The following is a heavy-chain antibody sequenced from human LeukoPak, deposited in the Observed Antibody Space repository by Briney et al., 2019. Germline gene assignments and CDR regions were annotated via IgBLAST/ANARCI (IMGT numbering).Heavy chain of an antibody. Sequence: GGSLRLSCAASGFAFSSYAMSWVRQAPGKGLEWVSGISGSDGSTYYADSVKGRFTISRDYSKNTLYVQMNSLRAEDTAVYYCAKARGFCSGGSCYNPFDPWGQGTLVTVSS. D-gene: IGHD2-15*01. CDR3: AKARGFCSGGSCYNPFDP. CDR1: GFAFSSYA. V-gene: IGHV3-23*01. CDR2: ISGSDGST. J-gene: IGHJ5*02.